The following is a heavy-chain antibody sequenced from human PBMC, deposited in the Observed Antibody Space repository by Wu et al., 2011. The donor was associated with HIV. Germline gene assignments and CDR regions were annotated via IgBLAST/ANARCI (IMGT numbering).Heavy chain of an antibody. Sequence: VQMVQSGAEVKRPGTAVKISCKVSGYTFIDYYIHWVRQAPGQGLEWMGWINPNSGGTNYAQKFQGRVTMTRDTSISRAYMELSRLRYDDTAVYYCAREKDTANDYWGQGTLVTVSS. V-gene: IGHV1-2*02. CDR1: GYTFIDYY. J-gene: IGHJ4*02. CDR2: INPNSGGT. D-gene: IGHD5-18*01. CDR3: AREKDTANDY.